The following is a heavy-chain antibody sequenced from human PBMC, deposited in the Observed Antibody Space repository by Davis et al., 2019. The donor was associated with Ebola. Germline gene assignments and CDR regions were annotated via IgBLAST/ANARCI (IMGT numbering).Heavy chain of an antibody. CDR3: ARTTRGSGWFIDY. V-gene: IGHV4-34*01. CDR2: VNDSGST. CDR1: GGSFSGYY. D-gene: IGHD6-19*01. J-gene: IGHJ4*02. Sequence: SETLSLTCAVYGGSFSGYYWSWIRQSPGKGLEWIGEVNDSGSTNYNPSLKSRVTLSADTSKSQFSVKLTSVTAADTAVFYCARTTRGSGWFIDYWGQGTLVVVSS.